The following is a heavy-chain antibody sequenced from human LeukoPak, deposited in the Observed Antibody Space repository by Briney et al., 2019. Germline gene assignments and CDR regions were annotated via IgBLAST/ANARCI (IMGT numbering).Heavy chain of an antibody. D-gene: IGHD3-9*01. CDR3: ARDLAILTGYHYFDY. V-gene: IGHV1-8*03. Sequence: ASVKVSCKASGYTFTSYDINWVRQVTGQGLEWMGWMNPKSGNTGYAQKFQGRVTITRNTSISTAYMELTSLTYEDTAVYYCARDLAILTGYHYFDYWGQGTLVTVSS. CDR1: GYTFTSYD. J-gene: IGHJ4*02. CDR2: MNPKSGNT.